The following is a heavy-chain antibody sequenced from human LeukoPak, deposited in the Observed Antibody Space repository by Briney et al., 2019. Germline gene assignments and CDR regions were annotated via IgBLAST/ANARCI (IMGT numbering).Heavy chain of an antibody. CDR1: GFTFSDYY. Sequence: GGSLRLSCAASGFTFSDYYMTWVRQAPGKGLEWVANIKQDGSEKYYVDSVKGRFTISRDNAKNSLYLQMNSLRAEDTAVYYCAREIRTNYDILTGYYYYYYYMDVWGKGTTVTVSS. J-gene: IGHJ6*03. CDR3: AREIRTNYDILTGYYYYYYYMDV. D-gene: IGHD3-9*01. CDR2: IKQDGSEK. V-gene: IGHV3-7*01.